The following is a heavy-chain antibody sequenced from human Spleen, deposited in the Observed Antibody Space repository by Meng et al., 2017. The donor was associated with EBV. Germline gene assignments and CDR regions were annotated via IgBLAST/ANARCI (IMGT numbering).Heavy chain of an antibody. CDR3: ARENPARGNWFDP. CDR2: VYYSGST. CDR1: GGSVRSTSYY. V-gene: IGHV4-61*01. J-gene: IGHJ5*02. D-gene: IGHD3-10*01. Sequence: QEAGPGLVKPSVTLSRTCTVSGGSVRSTSYYWSWIRQPPGKRLEWIGYVYYSGSTNYNPSLKSRVTISVDTSKNQFSLNLYSVTAADTAVYYCARENPARGNWFDPWGQGALVTVSS.